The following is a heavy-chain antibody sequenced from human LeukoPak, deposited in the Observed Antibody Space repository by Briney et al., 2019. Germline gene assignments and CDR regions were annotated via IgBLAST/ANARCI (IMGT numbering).Heavy chain of an antibody. CDR2: IYYSGET. CDR3: AISVSGSSEPYFDD. V-gene: IGHV4-39*01. Sequence: PSETLSLTCTVSRGSIRSRSFYWGWVRQPPGKGLEWFGSIYYSGETYFNPSLRSRVTISVDTSKTQFYLHLSTVTAADTAVYYCAISVSGSSEPYFDDWGQGSLVTVSS. J-gene: IGHJ4*02. CDR1: RGSIRSRSFY. D-gene: IGHD3-10*01.